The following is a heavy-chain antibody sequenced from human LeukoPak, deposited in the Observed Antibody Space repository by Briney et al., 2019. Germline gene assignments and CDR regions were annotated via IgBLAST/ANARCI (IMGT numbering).Heavy chain of an antibody. J-gene: IGHJ6*03. CDR3: ARAERGVDYYYYYMDV. CDR1: GYTFTSYE. V-gene: IGHV1-8*01. CDR2: MNPNSGNT. Sequence: ASVTVSCKASGYTFTSYEINWVRQATGPGLEWMGWMNPNSGNTGYAQKFQGRVTMTRNTSISTAYMELSSLRSEDTAVYYCARAERGVDYYYYYMDVWGKGTTVTISS. D-gene: IGHD3-10*01.